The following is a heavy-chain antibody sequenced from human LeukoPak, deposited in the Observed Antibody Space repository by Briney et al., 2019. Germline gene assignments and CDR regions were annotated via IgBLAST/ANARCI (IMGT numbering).Heavy chain of an antibody. J-gene: IGHJ4*02. CDR2: IYSGGST. V-gene: IGHV3-66*02. CDR3: ARRGDEFYFDY. Sequence: GGSLRLSCAASGFTVSSNYMSWVRQAPGKGLEWVSVIYSGGSTYYADSVKGRFTISRDNSKNTLYLQMNSIRAEDTAVYYCARRGDEFYFDYWGQGTLVTVSS. D-gene: IGHD3-3*01. CDR1: GFTVSSNY.